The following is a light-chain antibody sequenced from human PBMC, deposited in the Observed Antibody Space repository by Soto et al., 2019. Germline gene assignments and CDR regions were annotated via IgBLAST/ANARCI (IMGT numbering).Light chain of an antibody. V-gene: IGKV3-15*01. J-gene: IGKJ5*01. CDR1: QSVSSS. CDR3: QQYGSSIT. Sequence: EIMMTQSPPTLSVSPGERATLSCRASQSVSSSLAWYQQKPGQAPRLLIYGASTRATGTPARFSGSGSGTEFTLTISSLQSEDFAVYYCQQYGSSITFGQGTRLEIK. CDR2: GAS.